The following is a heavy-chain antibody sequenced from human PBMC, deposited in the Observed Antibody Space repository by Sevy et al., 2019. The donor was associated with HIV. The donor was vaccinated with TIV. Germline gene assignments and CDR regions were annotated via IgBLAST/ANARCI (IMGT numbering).Heavy chain of an antibody. D-gene: IGHD3-9*01. V-gene: IGHV5-51*01. J-gene: IGHJ5*01. CDR1: GYTFSSFW. CDR3: AGGPLVTPVDWLDS. CDR2: IFPGNSDT. Sequence: GESLKISCKGSGYTFSSFWIGWARQMPGKGLEWMGIIFPGNSDTRYSPSFQGQVTISVDKATSTAYLQCSSLKASDTAVYYCAGGPLVTPVDWLDSWGQGTLVTVSS.